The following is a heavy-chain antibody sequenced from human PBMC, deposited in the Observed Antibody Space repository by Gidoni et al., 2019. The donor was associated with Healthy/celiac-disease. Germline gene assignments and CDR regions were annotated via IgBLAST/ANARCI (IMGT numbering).Heavy chain of an antibody. J-gene: IGHJ4*02. CDR2: IKQDGSEK. Sequence: EVQLVESGGGLVQPGVYLRLSCAASGFTFSSYWMSWVGKAPGKGLEWVANIKQDGSEKDYVDSVKGRFTISRDKAKNSLYLQMNSLRAEDTAVYYCARESWYWDHFDYWGQGTLVTVSS. CDR1: GFTFSSYW. V-gene: IGHV3-7*01. D-gene: IGHD6-13*01. CDR3: ARESWYWDHFDY.